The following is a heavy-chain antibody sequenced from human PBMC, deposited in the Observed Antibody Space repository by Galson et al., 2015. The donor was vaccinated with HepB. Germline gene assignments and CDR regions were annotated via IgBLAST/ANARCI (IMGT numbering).Heavy chain of an antibody. D-gene: IGHD6-13*01. CDR1: GFTFTSYW. CDR3: ARDGVAPGIYFDY. J-gene: IGHJ4*02. V-gene: IGHV3-7*03. CDR2: INQDGNDT. Sequence: SLRVSCAASGFTFTSYWISWVRQAPGKGLEWVANINQDGNDTQYVDSLKGRFTISRDNATNTLYLQMSSLRSDDTAVYYCARDGVAPGIYFDYWGQGSLVTVSS.